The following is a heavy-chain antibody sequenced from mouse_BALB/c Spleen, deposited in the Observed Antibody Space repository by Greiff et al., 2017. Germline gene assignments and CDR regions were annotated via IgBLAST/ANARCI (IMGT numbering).Heavy chain of an antibody. J-gene: IGHJ3*01. V-gene: IGHV2-6-7*01. Sequence: VKLMESGPGLVAPSQSLSITCTVSGFSLTGYGVNWVRQPPGKGLEWLGMIWGDGSTDYNSALKSRLSISKDNSKSQVFLKMNSLQTDDTARYYCARGNVITKDAFAYWGQGTLVTVSA. D-gene: IGHD2-4*01. CDR2: IWGDGST. CDR3: ARGNVITKDAFAY. CDR1: GFSLTGYG.